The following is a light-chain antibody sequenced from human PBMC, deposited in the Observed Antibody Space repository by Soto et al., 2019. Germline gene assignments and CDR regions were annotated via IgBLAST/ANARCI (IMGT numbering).Light chain of an antibody. J-gene: IGKJ1*01. Sequence: ETVLTQSPGTLSLSPGERATLSCRASQSVSSNYLAWYQHIPGQAPRLLIYGASTRATGIPDRFSGSGSGTDCPLTISRLEPEDFAVYYCQQFDRSLPSWTFGQGTKVE. CDR2: GAS. V-gene: IGKV3-20*01. CDR3: QQFDRSLPSWT. CDR1: QSVSSNY.